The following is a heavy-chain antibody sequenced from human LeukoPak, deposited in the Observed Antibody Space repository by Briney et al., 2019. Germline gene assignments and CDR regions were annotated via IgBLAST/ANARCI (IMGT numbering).Heavy chain of an antibody. D-gene: IGHD5-12*01. CDR1: GFTFSGYA. Sequence: GGSLRLSCSASGFTFSGYAMHWVRQAPGKGLEWVTFIRYDGSNKYYADSVKGRFTISRDNSKNTLYLQINSLRAEDTAVYYCARGVDNYYYYYMDVWGKGTTVTVSS. CDR3: ARGVDNYYYYYMDV. V-gene: IGHV3-30*02. CDR2: IRYDGSNK. J-gene: IGHJ6*03.